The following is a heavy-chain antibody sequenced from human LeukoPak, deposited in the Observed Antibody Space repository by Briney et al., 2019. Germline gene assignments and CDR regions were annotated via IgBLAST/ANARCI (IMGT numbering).Heavy chain of an antibody. Sequence: ASVKVSCKASGYTFTGYYMHWVRQAPGQGLEWMGWINPNSGGTNYAQKFQGRVTMTRDTSISTAYMELSRLRSDDTAVYYCAPTTVSSYYYYGMDVWGQGTTVTVSS. CDR2: INPNSGGT. J-gene: IGHJ6*02. D-gene: IGHD4-17*01. CDR3: APTTVSSYYYYGMDV. V-gene: IGHV1-2*02. CDR1: GYTFTGYY.